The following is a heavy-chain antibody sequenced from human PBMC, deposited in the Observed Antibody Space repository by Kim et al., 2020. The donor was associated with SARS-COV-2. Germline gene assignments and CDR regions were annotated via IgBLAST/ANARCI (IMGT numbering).Heavy chain of an antibody. Sequence: SETLSLTCTVSGGSISSYYWSWIRQPPGKGLEWIGYIYYSGSTNYNPSLKSRVTISVDTSKNQFSLKLSSVTAADTAVYYCATDWGYCSGGSCYYSSDGWFDPWGQGTLVTVSS. CDR3: ATDWGYCSGGSCYYSSDGWFDP. V-gene: IGHV4-59*01. J-gene: IGHJ5*02. CDR2: IYYSGST. CDR1: GGSISSYY. D-gene: IGHD2-15*01.